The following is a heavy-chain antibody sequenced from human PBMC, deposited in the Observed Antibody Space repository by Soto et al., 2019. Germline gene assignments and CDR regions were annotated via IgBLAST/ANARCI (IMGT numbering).Heavy chain of an antibody. J-gene: IGHJ5*02. CDR1: GGSISSYY. CDR2: IYYSGST. CDR3: ARQLRYFDWLLEASTTEFDP. V-gene: IGHV4-59*08. D-gene: IGHD3-9*01. Sequence: SETLSLTCTVSGGSISSYYWSWIRQPPGKGLEWIGYIYYSGSTNYNPSLKSRVTISVDTSKNQFSLKLSSVTAADTAVYYCARQLRYFDWLLEASTTEFDPWGQGTLVTVSS.